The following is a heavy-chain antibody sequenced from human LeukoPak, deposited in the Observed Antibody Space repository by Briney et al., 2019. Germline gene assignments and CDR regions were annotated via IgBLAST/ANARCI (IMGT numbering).Heavy chain of an antibody. CDR2: INQSGST. Sequence: PSETLSLTCAVYGGSFSGYYWTWIRQPPGKGLEWIGEINQSGSTDYNPSLKSRVTILVDTSNNQFSLKLTSVTAADTAVYYCARDYSSSWYFDYWGQGTLVTVSS. J-gene: IGHJ4*02. D-gene: IGHD6-13*01. V-gene: IGHV4-34*01. CDR1: GGSFSGYY. CDR3: ARDYSSSWYFDY.